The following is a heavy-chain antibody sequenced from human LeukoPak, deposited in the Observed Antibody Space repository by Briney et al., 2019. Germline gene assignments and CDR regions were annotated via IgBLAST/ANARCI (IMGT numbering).Heavy chain of an antibody. CDR1: GGTFSSYA. J-gene: IGHJ4*02. CDR2: IIPIFGTA. V-gene: IGHV1-69*13. CDR3: AKYSSGWYYFDY. D-gene: IGHD6-19*01. Sequence: SVKVSCKASGGTFSSYAISLVRQAPGQGLEWMGGIIPIFGTANYAQKFQGRVTITADESTSTAYMELSSLRSEDTAVYYCAKYSSGWYYFDYWGQGTLVTVSS.